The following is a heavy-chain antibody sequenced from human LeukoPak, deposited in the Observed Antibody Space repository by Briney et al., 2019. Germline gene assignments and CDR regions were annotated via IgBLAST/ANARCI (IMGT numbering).Heavy chain of an antibody. CDR3: ANIAVAGKRLYYYMDV. V-gene: IGHV3-21*04. D-gene: IGHD6-19*01. CDR2: IGSSSSYI. J-gene: IGHJ6*03. CDR1: GFTFSSYS. Sequence: PGGSLRLSCAASGFTFSSYSMNWVRQAPGKGLEWVSSIGSSSSYIYYADSVKGRFTISRDNSKNTLYLQMNSLRAEDTAVYYCANIAVAGKRLYYYMDVWGKGTTVTISS.